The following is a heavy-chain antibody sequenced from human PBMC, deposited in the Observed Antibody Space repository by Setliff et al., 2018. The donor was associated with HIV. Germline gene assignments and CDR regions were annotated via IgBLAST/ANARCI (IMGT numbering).Heavy chain of an antibody. J-gene: IGHJ4*02. CDR3: ARDPVSDNSARPYYFDY. Sequence: ASVKVSCKSSGYTFTKYGLSWVRQAPGQGLEWMGWINAGNGNTKYSQRFQGRVTITTDTSASTAYMELSSLRSEDTAVYFCARDPVSDNSARPYYFDYWGQGTLVTVSS. CDR1: GYTFTKYG. V-gene: IGHV1-18*01. CDR2: INAGNGNT. D-gene: IGHD2-21*01.